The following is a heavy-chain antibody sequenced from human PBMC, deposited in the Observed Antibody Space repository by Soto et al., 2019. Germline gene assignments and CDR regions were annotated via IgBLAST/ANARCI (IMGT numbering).Heavy chain of an antibody. D-gene: IGHD1-26*01. V-gene: IGHV1-58*01. CDR1: GFTFADSA. CDR2: IIVDSGNT. J-gene: IGHJ4*02. CDR3: ATANNTSPFDY. Sequence: SVKVSCKXSGFTFADSAVQWVRQARGQSLEWIGRIIVDSGNTKSAEKFTERVSMPWDMSTSTAFMELRSLSSDDTAVYYCATANNTSPFDYWGLGTLVTVSS.